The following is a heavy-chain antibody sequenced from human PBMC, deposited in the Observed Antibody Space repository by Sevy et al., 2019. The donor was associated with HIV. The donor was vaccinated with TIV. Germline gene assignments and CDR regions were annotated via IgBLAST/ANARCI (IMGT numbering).Heavy chain of an antibody. J-gene: IGHJ4*02. V-gene: IGHV3-23*01. CDR3: AKGGRSYGDSYFDH. CDR1: GFTFSISA. D-gene: IGHD5-18*01. Sequence: GGSLRLSCAASGFTFSISAMTWVRQAPGKGLEWVSVISGSGNSAYYAVSVKGRFTISRDNSKNTLSLQMNSLRAEDTAVYYCAKGGRSYGDSYFDHWGQGTLVTVSS. CDR2: ISGSGNSA.